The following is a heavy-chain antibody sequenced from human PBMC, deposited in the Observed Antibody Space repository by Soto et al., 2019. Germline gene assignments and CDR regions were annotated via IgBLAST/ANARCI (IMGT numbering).Heavy chain of an antibody. D-gene: IGHD2-21*02. J-gene: IGHJ6*02. V-gene: IGHV3-21*01. Sequence: PGGSLRLSCAASGFNFNNFGMNWFRQTPGKGLEWVSSIRTSNSYIYYADSVKGRFTISRDNAKKSLYLEMSSLRVEDTAVYYCARDRAPFCGGDCGLVDVWGQGTSVTVSS. CDR2: IRTSNSYI. CDR1: GFNFNNFG. CDR3: ARDRAPFCGGDCGLVDV.